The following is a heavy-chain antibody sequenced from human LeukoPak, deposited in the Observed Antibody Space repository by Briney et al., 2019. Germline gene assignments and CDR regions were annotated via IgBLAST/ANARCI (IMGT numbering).Heavy chain of an antibody. Sequence: GGTLRLSCAASGFTFSSYGMSWVRQAPGKGLEWVSAISGSGGSTYYADPVKGRFTISRDNSKNTLYLQMNSLRAEDTAVYYCAKAKMIVVVITPFDYWGQGTLVTVSS. J-gene: IGHJ4*02. D-gene: IGHD3-22*01. CDR1: GFTFSSYG. CDR2: ISGSGGST. V-gene: IGHV3-23*01. CDR3: AKAKMIVVVITPFDY.